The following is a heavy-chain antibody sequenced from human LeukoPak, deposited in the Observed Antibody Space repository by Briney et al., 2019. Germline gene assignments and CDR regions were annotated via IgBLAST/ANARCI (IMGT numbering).Heavy chain of an antibody. CDR3: ARGRIRLAAFDI. V-gene: IGHV1-8*01. J-gene: IGHJ3*02. D-gene: IGHD6-6*01. CDR1: GYTFTSYD. Sequence: ASVKVSCKASGYTFTSYDINWVRQATGQGLEWMGWMNPNSGNTGYAQKFQGRVTMTRNTSISTAYMELSSLRSEDTAVYYCARGRIRLAAFDIWGQGTMVTVSS. CDR2: MNPNSGNT.